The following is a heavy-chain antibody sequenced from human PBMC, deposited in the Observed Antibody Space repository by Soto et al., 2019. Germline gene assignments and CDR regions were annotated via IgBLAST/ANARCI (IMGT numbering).Heavy chain of an antibody. CDR3: ARDVYYGSGSYYFDI. J-gene: IGHJ3*02. CDR1: GGSISSYY. V-gene: IGHV4-59*01. CDR2: IYYSGST. Sequence: QVQLQESGPGLVKPSETLSLTCTVSGGSISSYYWSWIRQPPGKGLEWIGYIYYSGSTNYNPSLTSQVSISVYTSKNQFSRKLRSVTAADTAVYYCARDVYYGSGSYYFDIWGQGKMVTVSS. D-gene: IGHD3-10*01.